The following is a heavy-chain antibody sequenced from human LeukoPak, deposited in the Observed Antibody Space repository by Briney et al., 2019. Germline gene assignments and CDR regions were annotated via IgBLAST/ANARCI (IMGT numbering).Heavy chain of an antibody. D-gene: IGHD6-19*01. J-gene: IGHJ1*01. CDR2: ISAYNGNT. CDR3: ARDTSSGLYQEYFQH. Sequence: ASVNVSCKASGYTFTSYGISWVRQAPGQGLEWMGWISAYNGNTNYAQKLQGRVTMTTDTSTSTAYMERRSLRSDDTAVYYCARDTSSGLYQEYFQHWGQGTLVTVSS. CDR1: GYTFTSYG. V-gene: IGHV1-18*01.